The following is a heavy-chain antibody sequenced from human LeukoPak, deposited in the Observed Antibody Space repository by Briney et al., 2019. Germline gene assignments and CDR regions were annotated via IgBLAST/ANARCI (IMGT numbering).Heavy chain of an antibody. CDR2: ISGSGGST. Sequence: GGSLRLSCVVSGFTLSSYAMSWVRQAPGKGLEWVSAISGSGGSTYYADSVKGRFTISRDNSKNTLYLQMNSLRAEDTAVYYCAKDCHDSSGAYYFDYWGQGTLVTVSS. V-gene: IGHV3-23*01. CDR1: GFTLSSYA. CDR3: AKDCHDSSGAYYFDY. D-gene: IGHD3-22*01. J-gene: IGHJ4*02.